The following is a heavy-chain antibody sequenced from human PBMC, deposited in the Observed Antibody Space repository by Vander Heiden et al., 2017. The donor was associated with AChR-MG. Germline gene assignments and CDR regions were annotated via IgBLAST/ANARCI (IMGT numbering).Heavy chain of an antibody. CDR3: ARADWNDSVFDF. CDR2: IIPYNANT. CDR1: GYTFNTYG. Sequence: QVQLVQSGAEVRKPGASVTVSCKASGYTFNTYGISWVRQAPGQGLEWMGWIIPYNANTNYAQNLQGRVTMTTDTSTRTAYMELRSLRSDDTAVYYCARADWNDSVFDFWGQGTLVTVSS. D-gene: IGHD1-1*01. J-gene: IGHJ4*02. V-gene: IGHV1-18*01.